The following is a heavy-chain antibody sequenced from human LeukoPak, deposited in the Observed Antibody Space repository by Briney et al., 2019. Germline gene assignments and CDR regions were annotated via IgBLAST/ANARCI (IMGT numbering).Heavy chain of an antibody. CDR1: GDSVSNNSAA. J-gene: IGHJ4*02. Sequence: SQTLSLTCAISGDSVSNNSAAWNWIRQSPARGLEWLGSTYYRSKWYNDDAVSVKSRITLNPDTSKTQFSLQLNSVTPEDTAVYYCARGGSSSWSPFFDYWGQGTLVTVSS. CDR3: ARGGSSSWSPFFDY. CDR2: TYYRSKWYN. V-gene: IGHV6-1*01. D-gene: IGHD6-13*01.